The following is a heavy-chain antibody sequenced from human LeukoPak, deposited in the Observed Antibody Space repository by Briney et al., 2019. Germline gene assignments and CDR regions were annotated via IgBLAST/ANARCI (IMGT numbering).Heavy chain of an antibody. CDR3: ARAGTTVTTVSYYMDV. J-gene: IGHJ6*03. D-gene: IGHD4-17*01. Sequence: GGSLRLSCAASGFTFNNYAMTWVRQAPGKGLEWVSTINSGGGSTFYADSVKGRFTISRDNSKNTLYLQMNSLRAEDTAVYYCARAGTTVTTVSYYMDVWGKGTTVTVSS. V-gene: IGHV3-23*01. CDR2: INSGGGST. CDR1: GFTFNNYA.